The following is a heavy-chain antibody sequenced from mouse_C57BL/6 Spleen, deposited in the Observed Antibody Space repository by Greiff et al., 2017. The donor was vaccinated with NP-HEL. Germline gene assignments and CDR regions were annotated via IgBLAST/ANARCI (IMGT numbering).Heavy chain of an antibody. V-gene: IGHV2-5*01. D-gene: IGHD2-5*01. CDR3: AKNGDQVTRAMDY. J-gene: IGHJ4*01. CDR1: GFSLTSYG. CDR2: IWRGGST. Sequence: QVQLKESGPGLVQPSQSLSITCTVSGFSLTSYGVHWVRQSPGKGLEWLGVIWRGGSTDYNAAFMSRLSITKDNSKSQVFFKMNSLQADDTAIYYCAKNGDQVTRAMDYWGQGTSVTVSS.